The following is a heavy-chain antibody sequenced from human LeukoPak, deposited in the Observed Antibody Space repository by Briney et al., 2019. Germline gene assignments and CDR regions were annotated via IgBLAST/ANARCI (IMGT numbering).Heavy chain of an antibody. CDR2: ISSSSSYI. V-gene: IGHV3-21*01. Sequence: GGSLRLSCAASGFTFSSYSMNWVRQAPGKGLEWVSSISSSSSYIYYADSVKGRFTISRDNAKNSLYLQMNSLRAEDTAVYYCAREGFDYDSSGYDYWGQGTLVTVSS. CDR1: GFTFSSYS. J-gene: IGHJ4*02. CDR3: AREGFDYDSSGYDY. D-gene: IGHD3-22*01.